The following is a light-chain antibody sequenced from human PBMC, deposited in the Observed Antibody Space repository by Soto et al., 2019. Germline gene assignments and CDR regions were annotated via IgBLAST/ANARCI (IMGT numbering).Light chain of an antibody. V-gene: IGKV3-11*01. J-gene: IGKJ5*01. Sequence: EIVLTQSPVTLSLSPGERATLSCRASQSVSSYLAWYQQKPGQAPRLLIYDASNRATGIPGRFSGSGSGTDFTLTIDTLEPEDFAVYYCQQRSNWPPFTFGQGTRLEIK. CDR1: QSVSSY. CDR2: DAS. CDR3: QQRSNWPPFT.